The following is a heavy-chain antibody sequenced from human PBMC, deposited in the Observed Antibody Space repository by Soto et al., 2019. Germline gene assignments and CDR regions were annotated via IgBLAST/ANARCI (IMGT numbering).Heavy chain of an antibody. CDR1: GVSINSGGYY. J-gene: IGHJ4*02. Sequence: QVQLQESGPGLVKPSRTLSLTCTVSGVSINSGGYYWTWIRQRPGKGLEWIAYIHYSGSTYYNPSLKSRLTVSLDTSKNVFSLNLNSVTAADTAVYFCARGVDGGYTYAYDNWGQGTLVTVSS. V-gene: IGHV4-31*03. D-gene: IGHD5-18*01. CDR2: IHYSGST. CDR3: ARGVDGGYTYAYDN.